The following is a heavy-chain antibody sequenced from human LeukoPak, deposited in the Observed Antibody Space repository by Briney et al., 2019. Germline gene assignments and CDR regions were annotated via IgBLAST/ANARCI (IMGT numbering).Heavy chain of an antibody. J-gene: IGHJ6*02. Sequence: ASVKVSCKASGYTFTSYGISWVRQAPGQGLEWMGWISAYNGNTNYAQKLQGRVTMTTDTSTSTAYMELRGLRSDDTAVYYCARDSSSWYTGNYYYYYGMDVWGQGTTVTVSS. D-gene: IGHD6-13*01. CDR1: GYTFTSYG. V-gene: IGHV1-18*01. CDR3: ARDSSSWYTGNYYYYYGMDV. CDR2: ISAYNGNT.